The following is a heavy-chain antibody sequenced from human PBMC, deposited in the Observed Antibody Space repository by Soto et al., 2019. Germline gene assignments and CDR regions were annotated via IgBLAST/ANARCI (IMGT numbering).Heavy chain of an antibody. J-gene: IGHJ6*04. V-gene: IGHV1-18*01. D-gene: IGHD6-6*01. CDR3: ARIIIAAQTLLRIYYYGMDV. CDR2: ISAYNGNT. CDR1: GYTFTSYG. Sequence: ASVKVSCKASGYTFTSYGISWVRQAPGQGLEWMGWISAYNGNTNYAQKLQGRVTITADESTSTAYMELSSLRSEDTAVYYCARIIIAAQTLLRIYYYGMDVWGKGTTVTVSS.